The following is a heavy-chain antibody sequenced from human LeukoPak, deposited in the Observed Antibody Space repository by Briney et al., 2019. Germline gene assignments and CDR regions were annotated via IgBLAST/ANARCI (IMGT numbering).Heavy chain of an antibody. J-gene: IGHJ5*02. D-gene: IGHD2-15*01. CDR2: ISSSAGST. CDR1: GFTFSSYA. V-gene: IGHV3-23*01. Sequence: GGSLRLSCAASGFTFSSYAMSWVRQAPGKGLEWVSGISSSAGSTYYADSVKGRFTISRDNSKYTLYLQMNSLRADDTAVYYCAKSWSAVTPNWFDPWGQGTLVTVSS. CDR3: AKSWSAVTPNWFDP.